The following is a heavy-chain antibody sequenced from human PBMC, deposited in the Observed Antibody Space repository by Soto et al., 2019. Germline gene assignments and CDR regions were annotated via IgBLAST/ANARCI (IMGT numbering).Heavy chain of an antibody. J-gene: IGHJ6*02. CDR2: IFFSGTT. CDR1: GASTRSGDYL. CDR3: DRERVYGLIPPFFYYGMDV. V-gene: IGHV4-30-4*08. D-gene: IGHD3-10*01. Sequence: TLSLTCPVSGASTRSGDYLGNWLRQPPGKGLGWIGYIFFSGTTHYNPSLKSRLTLSIDTSRNQFSLKLTSVTAEDTAVYFCDRERVYGLIPPFFYYGMDVWGHGTTVTVSS.